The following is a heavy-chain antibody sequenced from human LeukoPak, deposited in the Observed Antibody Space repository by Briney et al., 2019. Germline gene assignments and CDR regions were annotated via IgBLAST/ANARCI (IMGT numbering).Heavy chain of an antibody. V-gene: IGHV4-4*07. D-gene: IGHD6-13*01. CDR2: IYTSGST. Sequence: RSSETLSLTCTVSGGSISSYYWSWIRQPAGKGLEWIGRIYTSGSTNYNPSLKSRVTMSVDTSKNQFSLELSSVTAADTAVYYCARAQAAGKGDYYYYMDVWGKGTTVTITS. J-gene: IGHJ6*03. CDR3: ARAQAAGKGDYYYYMDV. CDR1: GGSISSYY.